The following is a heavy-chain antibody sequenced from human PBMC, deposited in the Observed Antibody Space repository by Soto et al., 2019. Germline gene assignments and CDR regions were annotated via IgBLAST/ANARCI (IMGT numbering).Heavy chain of an antibody. V-gene: IGHV1-3*02. CDR2: SNAGNGNT. J-gene: IGHJ6*02. CDR1: WYTFTSYA. D-gene: IGHD3-16*01. CDR3: AREGGHYGMDV. Sequence: VQLVQSGAEVKKTGASVKDSCKASWYTFTSYAMHWVRQGHVQRLEWMGWSNAGNGNTKYSQEFQGTVTLTSDTSANTAYMELSSLKSDDIAVYYCAREGGHYGMDVSGQATTVTLTS.